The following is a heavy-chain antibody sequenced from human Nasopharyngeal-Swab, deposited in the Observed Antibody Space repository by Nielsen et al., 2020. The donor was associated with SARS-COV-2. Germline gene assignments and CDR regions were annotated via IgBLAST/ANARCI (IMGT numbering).Heavy chain of an antibody. CDR1: GFTFSSYA. D-gene: IGHD3-22*01. V-gene: IGHV3-30-3*01. J-gene: IGHJ4*02. CDR3: ARDPDYYDSSGIDY. Sequence: GESLKISCAASGFTFSSYAMHWVRQAPGKGLEWVAVISYDGSNKYYADSVKGRFTISRDNSKNTLYLQMNSLRAEDTAVYYCARDPDYYDSSGIDYWGQGTLVTVSS. CDR2: ISYDGSNK.